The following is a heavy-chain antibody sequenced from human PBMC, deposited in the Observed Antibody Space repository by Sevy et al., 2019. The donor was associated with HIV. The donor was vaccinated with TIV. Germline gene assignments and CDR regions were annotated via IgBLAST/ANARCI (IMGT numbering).Heavy chain of an antibody. CDR1: GYTFTSYG. J-gene: IGHJ6*02. D-gene: IGHD3-10*01. Sequence: ASVKVSCKASGYTFTSYGISWVRQAPGQGLEWMGWISAYNGNTNYAQKLQGRVTMTTDTSTSTAYMELGSLRSDDTAVYYCAARRGGITMVRESIYYYYGMDVWGQGTTVTVSS. V-gene: IGHV1-18*01. CDR3: AARRGGITMVRESIYYYYGMDV. CDR2: ISAYNGNT.